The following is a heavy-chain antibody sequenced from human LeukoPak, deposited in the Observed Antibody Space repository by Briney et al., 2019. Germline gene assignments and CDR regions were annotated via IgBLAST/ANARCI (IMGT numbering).Heavy chain of an antibody. Sequence: SETLSLTCSVSGGSIDYYFWDWIRQPPGKGLEWIGYVYYSGTTDYNPSLMSRVSISVDTSKNQFSLRLSSVTAADTAVNYCARQPTLAAGHYHYMDVWGKGTTVIVSS. J-gene: IGHJ6*03. CDR3: ARQPTLAAGHYHYMDV. V-gene: IGHV4-59*08. CDR2: VYYSGTT. CDR1: GGSIDYYF.